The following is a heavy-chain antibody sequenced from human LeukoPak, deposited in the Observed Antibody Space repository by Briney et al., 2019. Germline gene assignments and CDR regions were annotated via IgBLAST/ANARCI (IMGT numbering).Heavy chain of an antibody. J-gene: IGHJ4*02. CDR1: GDTFTSYG. V-gene: IGHV1-18*01. CDR2: ISAYNGNT. D-gene: IGHD2-15*01. Sequence: ASVKVSCKASGDTFTSYGISWGRQAPGQGREWMGWISAYNGNTNYAQKLQGRVTMTTDTYTSTAYMELRSLRSDDTAVYYCARVVVAATNWGQGTLVTVSS. CDR3: ARVVVAATN.